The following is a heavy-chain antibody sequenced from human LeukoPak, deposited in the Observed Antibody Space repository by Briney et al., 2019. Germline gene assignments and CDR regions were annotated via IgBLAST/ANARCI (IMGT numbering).Heavy chain of an antibody. CDR3: ARDWNGSPVYDTFDF. CDR1: GFTFSAYG. CDR2: IGYDGSKE. J-gene: IGHJ3*01. D-gene: IGHD1-26*01. Sequence: GGSLRLSCAVSGFTFSAYGMHWVRQAPGKGLEWVAVIGYDGSKEYYLDAVKGRFTISRDNSKNTLFLQMNSLRVDDTAVYYCARDWNGSPVYDTFDFWGQGTMVTVSS. V-gene: IGHV3-33*01.